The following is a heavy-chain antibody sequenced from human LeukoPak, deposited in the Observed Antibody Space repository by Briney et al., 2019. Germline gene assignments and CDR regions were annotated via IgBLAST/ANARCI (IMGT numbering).Heavy chain of an antibody. J-gene: IGHJ5*02. CDR1: GGSLINYY. CDR3: ATNPGEGDYGDYGNWFDP. D-gene: IGHD4-17*01. V-gene: IGHV4-59*08. CDR2: IFYSGST. Sequence: SEPLSLTCTVSGGSLINYYWSWIRQPPGKGLEWIGYIFYSGSTNYNPSLKSRVTISQDTSKNQFSLKLSSVTAADTAVYYCATNPGEGDYGDYGNWFDPWGQGTLVTVSS.